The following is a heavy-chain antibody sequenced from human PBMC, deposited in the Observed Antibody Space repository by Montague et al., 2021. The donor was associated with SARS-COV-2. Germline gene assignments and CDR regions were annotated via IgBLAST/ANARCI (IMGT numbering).Heavy chain of an antibody. CDR1: GDSISTCY. CDR2: VNYSGRT. V-gene: IGHV4-59*12. D-gene: IGHD2/OR15-2a*01. J-gene: IGHJ6*02. CDR3: ARPAQREYESDHVSNYYARDL. Sequence: SETLSLTCTVSGDSISTCYWGWIRQPPGKGPEWIGDVNYSGRTNYNPSLKSRVTISVDTSKNQFSLNLRSVTAADTAVYFCARPAQREYESDHVSNYYARDLWGQGTTVTVSS.